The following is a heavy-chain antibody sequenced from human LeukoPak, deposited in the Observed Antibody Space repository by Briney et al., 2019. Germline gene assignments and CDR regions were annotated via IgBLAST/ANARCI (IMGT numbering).Heavy chain of an antibody. CDR1: GGTFSSYA. D-gene: IGHD4-23*01. J-gene: IGHJ4*02. Sequence: VASVNVSCKASGGTFSSYAISWVRQAPGQGLEWMEGIIPIFGTANYAQKFQGRVTITADESTSTAYMELSSLRSEDTAVYYCARGPERLYGGNSETREFDYWGQGTLVTVSS. CDR3: ARGPERLYGGNSETREFDY. V-gene: IGHV1-69*01. CDR2: IIPIFGTA.